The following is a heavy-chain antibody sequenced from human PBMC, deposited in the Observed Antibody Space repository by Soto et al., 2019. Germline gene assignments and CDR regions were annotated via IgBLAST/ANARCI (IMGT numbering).Heavy chain of an antibody. CDR1: GFTFSSYA. CDR3: AKARELLRGFRLDY. CDR2: ISGSGGST. V-gene: IGHV3-23*01. J-gene: IGHJ4*02. Sequence: EVQLLESGGGLVQPGGSLRLSCAASGFTFSSYAMSWVRQAPGKGLEWVSAISGSGGSTYYADSVKGRFTISRDNSKNTLYLQMNSLRAEDTAVDYCAKARELLRGFRLDYWGQGTLVTVSS. D-gene: IGHD3-22*01.